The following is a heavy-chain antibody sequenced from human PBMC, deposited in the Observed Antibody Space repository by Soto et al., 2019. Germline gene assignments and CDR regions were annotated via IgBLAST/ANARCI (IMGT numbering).Heavy chain of an antibody. CDR3: AKEGYYYDSSGYRYDAFDI. CDR2: ISGSGGST. D-gene: IGHD3-22*01. J-gene: IGHJ3*02. CDR1: GFTFSSYA. V-gene: IGHV3-23*01. Sequence: GGSLRLSCAASGFTFSSYAMSWVRQAPGKGLEWVSAISGSGGSTYYADSVKGRFTISRDNSKNTLYLQMNSLRAEDTAVYYCAKEGYYYDSSGYRYDAFDIWGQGTMVTVSS.